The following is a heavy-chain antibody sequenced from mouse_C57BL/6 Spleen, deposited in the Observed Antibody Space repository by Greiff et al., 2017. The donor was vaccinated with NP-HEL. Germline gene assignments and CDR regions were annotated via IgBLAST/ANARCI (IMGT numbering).Heavy chain of an antibody. CDR1: GFTFSSYA. J-gene: IGHJ2*01. CDR2: ISSGGDYI. CDR3: TRDSSGYGGYFDY. Sequence: EVKVEESGEGLVKPGGSLKLSCAASGFTFSSYAMSWVRQTPEKRLEWVAYISSGGDYIYYADTVKGRFTISRDNARNTLYLQMSSLKSEDTAMYYCTRDSSGYGGYFDYWGQGTTLTVSS. V-gene: IGHV5-9-1*02. D-gene: IGHD3-2*02.